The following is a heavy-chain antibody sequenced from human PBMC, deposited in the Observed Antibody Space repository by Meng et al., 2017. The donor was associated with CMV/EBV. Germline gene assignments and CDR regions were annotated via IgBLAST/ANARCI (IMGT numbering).Heavy chain of an antibody. D-gene: IGHD4-17*01. CDR1: DLPISHHW. CDR3: RLGHYSQD. Sequence: SGGLLLPAWGSLYPSAAPSDLPISHHWLSMVRQAQGIGLGWVANIQNDGSDRHYVDSVKGRFSISRDNADNSLYLQTNHLRAEDTAVYYFRLGHYSQDWGQGTLVTVSS. CDR2: IQNDGSDR. V-gene: IGHV3-7*02. J-gene: IGHJ4*02.